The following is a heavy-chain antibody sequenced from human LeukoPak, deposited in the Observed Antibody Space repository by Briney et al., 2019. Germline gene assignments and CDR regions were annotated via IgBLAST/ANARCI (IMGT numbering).Heavy chain of an antibody. V-gene: IGHV3-30-3*01. D-gene: IGHD3-9*01. CDR3: ARDLLGDILTGYCAPGDY. CDR2: ISYDGSNK. Sequence: GGSLRLSCAASGFTFSSYAMHWVRQAPGKGLEWVAVISYDGSNKYYADSVKGRFTISRDNSKNTLYLQMNSLRAEDTAVYYCARDLLGDILTGYCAPGDYWGQGTLVTVSS. J-gene: IGHJ4*02. CDR1: GFTFSSYA.